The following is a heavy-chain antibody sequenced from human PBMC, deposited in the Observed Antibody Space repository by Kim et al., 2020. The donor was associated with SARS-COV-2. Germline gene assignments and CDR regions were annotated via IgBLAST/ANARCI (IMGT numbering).Heavy chain of an antibody. D-gene: IGHD2-2*01. CDR2: IIPILGIA. CDR3: ARDIGRGSSTGAY. J-gene: IGHJ4*02. CDR1: GGTFSSYA. Sequence: SVKVSCKASGGTFSSYAISWVRQAPGQGLEWMGRIIPILGIANYAQKFQGRVTITADKSTSTAHMELSSLRSEDTAVYYCARDIGRGSSTGAYWGQGTLVTVSS. V-gene: IGHV1-69*04.